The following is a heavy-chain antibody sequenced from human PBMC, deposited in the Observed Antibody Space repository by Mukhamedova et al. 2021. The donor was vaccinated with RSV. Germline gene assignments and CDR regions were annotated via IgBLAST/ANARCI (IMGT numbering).Heavy chain of an antibody. J-gene: IGHJ4*02. CDR2: NPSGGST. CDR3: ARPSVAGTVPFDY. D-gene: IGHD6-19*01. Sequence: NPSGGSTSYAQKFQGRVTMTRDTSTSTVYMELSSLRSEDTAVYYCARPSVAGTVPFDYWGQGTLVIVSS. V-gene: IGHV1-46*01.